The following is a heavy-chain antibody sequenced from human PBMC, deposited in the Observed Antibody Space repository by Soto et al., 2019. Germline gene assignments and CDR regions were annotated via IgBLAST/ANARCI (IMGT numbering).Heavy chain of an antibody. CDR1: GFTFSTYA. CDR2: ISGSGST. V-gene: IGHV3-23*01. CDR3: AKVISTSGSSL. J-gene: IGHJ4*02. Sequence: EVQLLESGGGLVQPGGSLGLSCAASGFTFSTYAMTWVRQAPGKGLAWLSSISGSGSTYYADSVKGRFTISRDNSKNTLYLQMNSLRAEDTAVYYCAKVISTSGSSLWGRGTLVTVSS. D-gene: IGHD3-10*01.